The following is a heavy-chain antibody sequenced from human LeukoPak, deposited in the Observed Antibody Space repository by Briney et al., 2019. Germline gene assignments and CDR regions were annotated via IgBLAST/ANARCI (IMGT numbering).Heavy chain of an antibody. D-gene: IGHD5-18*01. Sequence: SETLSLTCTVSGGSISSYYWSWIRQPPGKGLEWIGYIYYSGSTNYNPSLKSRVTISVDTSKNQFSLKLSSVTAADTAVYYCARNARGYSYGRGYYFDYWGQGTLDTVSS. CDR3: ARNARGYSYGRGYYFDY. V-gene: IGHV4-59*01. J-gene: IGHJ4*02. CDR2: IYYSGST. CDR1: GGSISSYY.